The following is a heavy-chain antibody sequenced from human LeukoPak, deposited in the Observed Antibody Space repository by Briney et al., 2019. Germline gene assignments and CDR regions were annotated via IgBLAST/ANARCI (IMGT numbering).Heavy chain of an antibody. J-gene: IGHJ6*04. V-gene: IGHV4-30-4*01. Sequence: PSQTLSLTCTVSGSSISSGDYYWSWIRQPPGKGLEWIGYIYYSGSTYYNPSLKSRVTISVDTSKNQFSLKLSSVTAADTAVYYCARDPLVVVAATRYYYYGMDVWGKGTTVTVSS. D-gene: IGHD2-15*01. CDR3: ARDPLVVVAATRYYYYGMDV. CDR2: IYYSGST. CDR1: GSSISSGDYY.